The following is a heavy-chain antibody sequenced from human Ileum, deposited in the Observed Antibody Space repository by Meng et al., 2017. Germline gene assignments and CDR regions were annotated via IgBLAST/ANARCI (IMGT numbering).Heavy chain of an antibody. J-gene: IGHJ2*01. CDR1: GVCSSSINYD. CDR3: ARGKKGSFDH. D-gene: IGHD3-10*01. V-gene: IGHV4-30-4*01. CDR2: IYNRKST. Sequence: QVELHESGAGMVEPSQTLSLNGTVAGVCSSSINYDRSWPGQRPGKGRGWSGNIYNRKSTYYNQSRKRRITISVETSKYLFPLRLSSVTAADKDGYYGARGKKGSFDHWGRGTLVTVSS.